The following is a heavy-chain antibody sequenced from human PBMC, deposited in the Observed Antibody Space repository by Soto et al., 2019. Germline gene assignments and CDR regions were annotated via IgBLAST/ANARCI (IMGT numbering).Heavy chain of an antibody. J-gene: IGHJ2*01. CDR1: GFTFSSFW. CDR3: ARDSSLPWCFDL. CDR2: IKEDGSEK. Sequence: EVPLVESGGDLVQPGGSLRLSCGASGFTFSSFWMNWVRQAPGKGLEWVANIKEDGSEKYYVDSVKGRFTISRDNAKNSLYLQLNSLRAEDTAVYYCARDSSLPWCFDLWGRGTLVTVSS. V-gene: IGHV3-7*01. D-gene: IGHD6-13*01.